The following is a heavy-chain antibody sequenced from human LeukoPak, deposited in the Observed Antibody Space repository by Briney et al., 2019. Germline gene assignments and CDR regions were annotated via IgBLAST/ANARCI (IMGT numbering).Heavy chain of an antibody. Sequence: GGSLRLSCAASGFVLSDYGMHWVRQAPGKGLEWVAFVRSDGSNEYYVGSVKGRFTISRDKSKNTLYLQMNSLRAEYTAVYSCAKESDSGYHSEGPKNWGLGTLVTVSS. CDR3: AKESDSGYHSEGPKN. J-gene: IGHJ4*02. CDR2: VRSDGSNE. V-gene: IGHV3-30*02. CDR1: GFVLSDYG. D-gene: IGHD5-12*01.